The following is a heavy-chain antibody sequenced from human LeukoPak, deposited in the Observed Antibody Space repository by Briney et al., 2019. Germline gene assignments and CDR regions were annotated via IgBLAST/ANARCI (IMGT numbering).Heavy chain of an antibody. Sequence: PGGSLRLSCAASGFAFSVYATSWLRKPPGKGLEWVSTINPNTVSTSYAASVRGRFTISRDNAKDTVYLQLNRLSPDDTATYYCAKPISGGLAVTADWFRPWGQGTLVVVSS. CDR2: INPNTVST. J-gene: IGHJ5*02. CDR1: GFAFSVYA. CDR3: AKPISGGLAVTADWFRP. D-gene: IGHD6-19*01. V-gene: IGHV3-23*01.